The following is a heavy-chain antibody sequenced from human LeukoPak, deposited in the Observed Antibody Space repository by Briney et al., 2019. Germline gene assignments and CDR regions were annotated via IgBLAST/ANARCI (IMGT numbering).Heavy chain of an antibody. Sequence: GGSLRLSCAASGFTFSSYWMSWVRQAPGKGLEWVSSISTSSIYIYYADSMKGRFTISRDNAKNSLYLQMNSLRAEDTAVYYCARGHGVVSASDDAFDIWGQGTMVTVSS. CDR1: GFTFSSYW. CDR2: ISTSSIYI. J-gene: IGHJ3*02. CDR3: ARGHGVVSASDDAFDI. D-gene: IGHD2-2*01. V-gene: IGHV3-21*01.